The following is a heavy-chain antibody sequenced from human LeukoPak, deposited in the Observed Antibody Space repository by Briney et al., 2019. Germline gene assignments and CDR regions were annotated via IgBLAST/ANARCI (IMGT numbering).Heavy chain of an antibody. J-gene: IGHJ3*02. Sequence: ASVKVSCKASGYTFTSYDINWVRQATGQGLEWMGWMNPNSGNTGYAQKFQRRVSITRNTSISTAYMELSSLRSEDTAVYYCARAVEMATLGNAFDIWGQGTMVTVSS. V-gene: IGHV1-8*03. CDR2: MNPNSGNT. D-gene: IGHD5-24*01. CDR1: GYTFTSYD. CDR3: ARAVEMATLGNAFDI.